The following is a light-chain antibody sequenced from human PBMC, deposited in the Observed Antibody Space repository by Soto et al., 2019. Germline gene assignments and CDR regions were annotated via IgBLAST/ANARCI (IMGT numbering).Light chain of an antibody. CDR3: QQYNNWPPSII. V-gene: IGKV3-15*01. CDR2: AAS. Sequence: EVVTTQSPATLSVSPGERATLSCRHSQGLGTKLAWYQQKPDQAPRLLIYAASTRATGVPGRFSGSGSGTEFNLTISSLQSEDFAGYYCQQYNNWPPSIIFGQGTRL. J-gene: IGKJ5*01. CDR1: QGLGTK.